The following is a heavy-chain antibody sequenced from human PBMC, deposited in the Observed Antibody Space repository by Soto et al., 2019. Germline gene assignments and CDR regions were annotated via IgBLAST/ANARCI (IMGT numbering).Heavy chain of an antibody. CDR1: GGTFSSYA. V-gene: IGHV1-69*13. D-gene: IGHD5-18*01. Sequence: ASVKVSCKASGGTFSSYAISWVRQAPGQGLEWMGGIIPIFGTANYAQKFQGRVTITADESTSTAYMELSSLRSEDTAVYYCASLNSYGSDYWGQGTLVNVSS. CDR3: ASLNSYGSDY. CDR2: IIPIFGTA. J-gene: IGHJ4*02.